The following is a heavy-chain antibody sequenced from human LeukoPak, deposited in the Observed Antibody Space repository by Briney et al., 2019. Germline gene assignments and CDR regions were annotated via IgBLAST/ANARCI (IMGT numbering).Heavy chain of an antibody. J-gene: IGHJ4*02. CDR3: ARANSSGFDY. V-gene: IGHV4-34*01. CDR1: GGSFSGYY. D-gene: IGHD6-19*01. Sequence: SETLSLTCAVYGGSFSGYYWSWIRQPPGKGLEWIGEINHSRSTNYNPSLKSRVTISVDTSKNQFSLKLSSVTAADTAVYYCARANSSGFDYWGQGTLVTVSS. CDR2: INHSRST.